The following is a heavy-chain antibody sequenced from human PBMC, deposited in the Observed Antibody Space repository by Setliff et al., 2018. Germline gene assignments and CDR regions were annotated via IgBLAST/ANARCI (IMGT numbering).Heavy chain of an antibody. V-gene: IGHV4-61*09. CDR1: DGSLYSGNYY. J-gene: IGHJ5*02. Sequence: KTSETLSLTCTVSDGSLYSGNYYWTWIRQPAGKALEWIGHIHGTEGTHYNPSLESRVTISRDKSPNQFSLMLRSVTAADTAVYYCVRTFNGSPADRWGQGTLVTVSS. D-gene: IGHD2-2*01. CDR3: VRTFNGSPADR. CDR2: IHGTEGT.